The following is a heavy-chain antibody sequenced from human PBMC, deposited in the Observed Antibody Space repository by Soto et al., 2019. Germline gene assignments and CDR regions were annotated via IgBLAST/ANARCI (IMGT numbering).Heavy chain of an antibody. Sequence: QVTLLQSGGGAVQPGSSATLSCTTSGFTFRSYGFHWVRQAPGKGLEWLAFISGDAGDLHFAESVKGRFYISRDNAKNTVFLQMTSLTFDDTGLYFCARDLYSRQSRQLDHWGQGARVIVS. CDR1: GFTFRSYG. CDR3: ARDLYSRQSRQLDH. V-gene: IGHV3-30-3*01. CDR2: ISGDAGDL. J-gene: IGHJ1*01. D-gene: IGHD4-4*01.